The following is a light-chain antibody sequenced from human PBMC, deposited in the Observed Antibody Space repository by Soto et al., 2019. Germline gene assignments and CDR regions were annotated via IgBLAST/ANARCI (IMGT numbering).Light chain of an antibody. Sequence: ETVMTQSPGTLYLSPGERVTLSCRANETVNNNFLAWYGQKPGQAPRLLIHGPSRRASGIPDRFSGSGSGTDFTLTISRLQPEDFAVYYCQQYGNFPYTFGPGTKVQIK. J-gene: IGKJ2*01. CDR2: GPS. V-gene: IGKV3-20*01. CDR3: QQYGNFPYT. CDR1: ETVNNNF.